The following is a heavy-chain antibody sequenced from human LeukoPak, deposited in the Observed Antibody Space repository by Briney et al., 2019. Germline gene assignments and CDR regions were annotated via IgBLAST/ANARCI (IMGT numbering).Heavy chain of an antibody. Sequence: SETLSLTCTVSGGSIGSPTSYWGWIRQPPGKGLEWIGTIYYSGSTYYNPSLKSRVTISVDTSKNQFSLKLSSVTAADTAVYYCAMCSSSWFDYWGQGTLVTVSS. V-gene: IGHV4-39*07. CDR1: GGSIGSPTSY. CDR3: AMCSSSWFDY. CDR2: IYYSGST. D-gene: IGHD6-13*01. J-gene: IGHJ5*01.